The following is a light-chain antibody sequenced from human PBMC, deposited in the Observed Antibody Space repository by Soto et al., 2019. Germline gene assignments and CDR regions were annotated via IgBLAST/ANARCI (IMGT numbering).Light chain of an antibody. V-gene: IGLV7-46*01. CDR2: DTS. Sequence: QAVVTQEPSLTVSPGGTVTLTCGSSTGAVTSGHYPYWFQQKPGQAPRTLIYDTSNKHSWTPARFSGSLLGGKAALILSGAQPEDEAEYYCLLSYSGARPVVFGGGTKVTVL. CDR1: TGAVTSGHY. CDR3: LLSYSGARPVV. J-gene: IGLJ2*01.